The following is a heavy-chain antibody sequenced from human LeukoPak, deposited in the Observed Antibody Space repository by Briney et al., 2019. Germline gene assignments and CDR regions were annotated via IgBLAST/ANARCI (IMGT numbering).Heavy chain of an antibody. J-gene: IGHJ3*02. V-gene: IGHV1-18*01. D-gene: IGHD6-19*01. CDR2: ISAYNGDT. CDR3: ARDRVGIAVAGTPWGAFDI. Sequence: GASVKVSCEASGYTFTSYGITWVRQAPGQGLEWMGWISAYNGDTNYPQKLQGRVTMTTDTSTSTAYMELRSLRSDDTAVYYCARDRVGIAVAGTPWGAFDIWGQGTTVTVS. CDR1: GYTFTSYG.